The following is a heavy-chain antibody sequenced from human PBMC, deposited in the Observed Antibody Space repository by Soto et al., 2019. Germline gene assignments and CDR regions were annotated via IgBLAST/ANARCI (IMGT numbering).Heavy chain of an antibody. CDR3: AKGDYSSSYGVDV. CDR2: ISYDGSNK. Sequence: QVQLVESGGGVVQPGRSLRLSCAASGFTFSDYGMHWVRQALGKGLEWVAVISYDGSNKYYPDSVKGRFTISRDNSKNTLYLHMSSLRAEDTAVYYCAKGDYSSSYGVDVWGQGTTVTVSS. V-gene: IGHV3-30*18. CDR1: GFTFSDYG. J-gene: IGHJ6*02. D-gene: IGHD6-6*01.